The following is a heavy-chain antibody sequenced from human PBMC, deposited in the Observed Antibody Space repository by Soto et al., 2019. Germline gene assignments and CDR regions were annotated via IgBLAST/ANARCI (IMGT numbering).Heavy chain of an antibody. V-gene: IGHV4-61*01. D-gene: IGHD2-2*02. J-gene: IGHJ5*02. CDR2: IYYSGST. CDR1: GGSVSSGSYY. Sequence: PSETLSLTCTVSGGSVSSGSYYWSWIRQPPGKGLEWIGYIYYSGSTNYNPSLKSRVTISVDTSKNQFSLKLSSVTAADTAVYYCARNVVAVPAAIGWFDHWGQGTLVTVSS. CDR3: ARNVVAVPAAIGWFDH.